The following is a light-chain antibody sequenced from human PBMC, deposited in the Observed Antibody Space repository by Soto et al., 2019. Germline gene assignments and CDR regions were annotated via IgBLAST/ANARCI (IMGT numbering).Light chain of an antibody. CDR3: QQYGDWPLP. V-gene: IGKV3-15*01. CDR2: GVS. Sequence: IAKTQSPVTLSVSPGERATLSCRASQSVRSTYLAWYQQKPGQAPRLLLFGVSNRAAGIPARFSGSGSGTEFTLTISSLQSEDFAVYYRQQYGDWPLPFGGGTKV. J-gene: IGKJ4*01. CDR1: QSVRSTY.